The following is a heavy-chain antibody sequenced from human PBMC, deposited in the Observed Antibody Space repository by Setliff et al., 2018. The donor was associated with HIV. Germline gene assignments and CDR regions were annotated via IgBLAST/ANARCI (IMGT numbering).Heavy chain of an antibody. CDR1: GGSFSGYY. CDR2: MYHSGST. V-gene: IGHV4-38-2*01. D-gene: IGHD2-15*01. CDR3: ASEDCGGGSCRPDN. Sequence: SETLSLTCAVYGGSFSGYYWGWIRQPPGKGLEWIGSMYHSGSTYYNPSLKSRVTISLDTSKNHFSLKLSSVTVADTAVYYCASEDCGGGSCRPDNWGQGTLVTVSS. J-gene: IGHJ4*02.